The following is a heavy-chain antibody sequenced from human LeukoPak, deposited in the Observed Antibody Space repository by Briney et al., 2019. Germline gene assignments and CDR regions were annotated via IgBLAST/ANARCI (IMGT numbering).Heavy chain of an antibody. J-gene: IGHJ4*02. CDR1: GYTFTGYY. CDR3: ARSMSDYGDY. CDR2: INPNSGGT. D-gene: IGHD3-3*01. Sequence: ASVKVSCKASGYTFTGYYIHWVRRAPGQGLEWMGWINPNSGGTNYAQKFLGRVTMTRDTSISTAYMELSRLRSDDTAVYYCARSMSDYGDYWGQGTLVTVSS. V-gene: IGHV1-2*02.